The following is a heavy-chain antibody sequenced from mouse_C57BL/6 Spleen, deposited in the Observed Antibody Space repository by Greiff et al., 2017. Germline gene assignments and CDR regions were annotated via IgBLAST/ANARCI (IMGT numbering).Heavy chain of an antibody. CDR1: GFSLTSYG. D-gene: IGHD1-1*01. CDR3: ARQYYYGVYYAMDY. Sequence: QVQLKQSGPGLVAPSQSLSITCTVSGFSLTSYGVHWVRQPPGKGLEWLVVIWSDGSTTYNSALKSRLSISKDNSKSQVFLKMNSLQTDDTAMYYCARQYYYGVYYAMDYWGQGTSVTVSS. J-gene: IGHJ4*01. CDR2: IWSDGST. V-gene: IGHV2-6-1*01.